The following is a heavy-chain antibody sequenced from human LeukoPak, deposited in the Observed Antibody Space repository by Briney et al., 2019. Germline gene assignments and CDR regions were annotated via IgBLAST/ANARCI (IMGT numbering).Heavy chain of an antibody. V-gene: IGHV1-46*01. CDR3: ATSSIAARDPRKNAFDI. Sequence: ASVKVSCKASGYTFTTYYMYWVRQAPGQGLEWMGIISLGVGSTNYAQKFQGRITMTRDMSTSTVYIDLSSLRSEDTTVYYCATSSIAARDPRKNAFDIWGQGTMVTVSS. D-gene: IGHD6-6*01. J-gene: IGHJ3*02. CDR2: ISLGVGST. CDR1: GYTFTTYY.